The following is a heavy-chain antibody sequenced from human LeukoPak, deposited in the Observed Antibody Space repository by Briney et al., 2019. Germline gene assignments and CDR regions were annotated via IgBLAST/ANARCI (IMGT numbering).Heavy chain of an antibody. J-gene: IGHJ3*02. CDR2: IKQDGSEK. CDR3: ARDRTEDAFDI. CDR1: GFTFNNYW. V-gene: IGHV3-7*01. Sequence: PGGSLRLSCAASGFTFNNYWMTWVRQAPGKGLEWVANIKQDGSEKYYVDSVKGRFTISRDNAKNSLYLQMNSLRAEDTAVYYCARDRTEDAFDIWGQGTMVTVSS.